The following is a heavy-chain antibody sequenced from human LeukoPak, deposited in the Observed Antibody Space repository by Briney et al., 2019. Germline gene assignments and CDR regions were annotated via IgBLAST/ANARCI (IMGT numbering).Heavy chain of an antibody. J-gene: IGHJ4*02. D-gene: IGHD6-13*01. CDR3: ARVRREEQQLISYYFDY. CDR2: INTDGSST. CDR1: GFTFSSYW. V-gene: IGHV3-74*01. Sequence: GGSLRLSCAASGFTFSSYWMHWVRQAPGKGPVWVSRINTDGSSTSYADSVKGRFTISRDNAKNTLYLQMNSLRAEDTAVYYCARVRREEQQLISYYFDYWGQGTLVTVSS.